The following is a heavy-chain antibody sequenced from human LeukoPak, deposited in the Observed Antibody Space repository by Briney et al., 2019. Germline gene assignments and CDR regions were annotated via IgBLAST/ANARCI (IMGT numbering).Heavy chain of an antibody. Sequence: ASVKVSCKASGYMFTTYGISWVRQAPGQGLEWMGWISTGTGDTNYAQKFQDRVTMTIDTSANTAHMELRSLRSDDTAAYYCARAGAGALLIWFLGDGMDVWGQGTTVTVSS. CDR3: ARAGAGALLIWFLGDGMDV. D-gene: IGHD1-26*01. V-gene: IGHV1-18*01. J-gene: IGHJ6*02. CDR1: GYMFTTYG. CDR2: ISTGTGDT.